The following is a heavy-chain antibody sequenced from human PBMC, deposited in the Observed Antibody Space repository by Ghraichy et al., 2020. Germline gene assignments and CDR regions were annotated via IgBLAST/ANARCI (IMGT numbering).Heavy chain of an antibody. CDR2: MSYIGST. D-gene: IGHD5-12*01. V-gene: IGHV4-59*02. Sequence: SETLSLTCTVSGSSVGSHYWSWIRQPPGEGLEWIGDMSYIGSTNYNPSLKSRLTISLHTSKNQFSLRLTSVTAADTAVSYCARSLSGLDSGDSWGQGILVTVSS. J-gene: IGHJ4*02. CDR3: ARSLSGLDSGDS. CDR1: GSSVGSHY.